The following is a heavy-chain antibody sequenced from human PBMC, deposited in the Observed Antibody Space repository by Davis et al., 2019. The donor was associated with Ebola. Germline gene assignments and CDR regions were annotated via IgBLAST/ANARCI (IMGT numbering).Heavy chain of an antibody. Sequence: GGFLRLSCAASGFTFSRYAIHWVRQALGKVLASVAVISYDGSNKYYADSVKGRFTISRDNSKNTLYLQMNSLRAEDTAVYYCARDRYSSGFFDPWGQGTLVTDSS. V-gene: IGHV3-30*04. J-gene: IGHJ5*02. D-gene: IGHD6-19*01. CDR1: GFTFSRYA. CDR2: ISYDGSNK. CDR3: ARDRYSSGFFDP.